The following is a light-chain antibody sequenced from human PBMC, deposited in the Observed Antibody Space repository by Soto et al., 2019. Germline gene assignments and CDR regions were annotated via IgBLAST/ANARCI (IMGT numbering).Light chain of an antibody. J-gene: IGKJ5*01. CDR3: QELNSYRIT. Sequence: IQLTQSPSSLSASVGDRVTITCRASQGIGRYLAWYQQKPGKAPKLLIYSASTLQSGVPSGFTGRGSGSDFTLTLTGLQPEDFETYYGQELNSYRITFGQGTRL. CDR2: SAS. CDR1: QGIGRY. V-gene: IGKV1-9*01.